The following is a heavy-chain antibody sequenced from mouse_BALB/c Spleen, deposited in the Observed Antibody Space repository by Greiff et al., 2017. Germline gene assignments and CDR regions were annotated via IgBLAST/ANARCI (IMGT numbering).Heavy chain of an antibody. V-gene: IGHV2-6-5*01. CDR1: GFSLTDYG. CDR3: AKHDPIPRSDEAY. CDR2: IWGGGST. Sequence: VKLVESGPGLVAPSQSLSITCTVSGFSLTDYGVSWIRQPPGKGLEWLGVIWGGGSTYYNSALKSRLSISKDNSKSQVFLKMNSLQTDDTAMYYCAKHDPIPRSDEAYWGQGTLVTVSA. J-gene: IGHJ3*01. D-gene: IGHD1-1*01.